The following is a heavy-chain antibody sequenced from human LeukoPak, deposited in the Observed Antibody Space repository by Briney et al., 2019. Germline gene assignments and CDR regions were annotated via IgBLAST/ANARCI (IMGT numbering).Heavy chain of an antibody. Sequence: PSETLSLTCTVSGGSISTSNYYWGWIRQPPGKGLEWIGSIYYSGSTYYNPSLKSRVTISVDTSKNQFSLKLSSVTAADTAVYYCAEAYYDSSGPLFQHWGQGTLVTVSS. D-gene: IGHD3-22*01. CDR1: GGSISTSNYY. J-gene: IGHJ1*01. CDR3: AEAYYDSSGPLFQH. CDR2: IYYSGST. V-gene: IGHV4-39*07.